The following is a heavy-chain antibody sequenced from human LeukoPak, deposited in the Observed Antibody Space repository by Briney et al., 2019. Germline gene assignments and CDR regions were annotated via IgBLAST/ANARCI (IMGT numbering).Heavy chain of an antibody. CDR3: GRAGVVVVAAVDY. CDR1: GFTFSSYS. J-gene: IGHJ4*02. D-gene: IGHD2-15*01. V-gene: IGHV3-21*01. Sequence: GGSLRLSCAASGFTFSSYSMNWVRQAPGKGLEWVSSISSSSSYIYYADSVKGRFTISRDNAKNSLYLQMNSLRAEDTAVYYCGRAGVVVVAAVDYWGQGTLVTVSS. CDR2: ISSSSSYI.